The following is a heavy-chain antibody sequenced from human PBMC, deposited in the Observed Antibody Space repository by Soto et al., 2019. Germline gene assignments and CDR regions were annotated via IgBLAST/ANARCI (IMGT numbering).Heavy chain of an antibody. V-gene: IGHV4-30-2*01. Sequence: QLQLQESGSGLVKPSQTLSLTCTVSGGSISSGGYSWNWIRQAPGKGLEWIGYIYHSGYTLYNPALQGRVTLSVAQSKNHFSLNLTSVTAADTAVYYCARDQLEGNWFDPWGQGTLVTVSS. CDR2: IYHSGYT. D-gene: IGHD1-1*01. CDR1: GGSISSGGYS. J-gene: IGHJ5*02. CDR3: ARDQLEGNWFDP.